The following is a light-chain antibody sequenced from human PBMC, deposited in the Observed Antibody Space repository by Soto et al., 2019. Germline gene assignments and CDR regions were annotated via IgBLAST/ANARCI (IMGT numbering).Light chain of an antibody. V-gene: IGKV3-11*01. J-gene: IGKJ3*01. CDR1: QSVSNF. Sequence: EIVLAQSPATLSLSPGERATLSCRASQSVSNFLAWYQQKPGQGPRLLIYDASHRATGIPARFSGSGSGTDFTLTISSLEPEDFAAYYCQQRSDWRFIFGPGNKVDIK. CDR2: DAS. CDR3: QQRSDWRFI.